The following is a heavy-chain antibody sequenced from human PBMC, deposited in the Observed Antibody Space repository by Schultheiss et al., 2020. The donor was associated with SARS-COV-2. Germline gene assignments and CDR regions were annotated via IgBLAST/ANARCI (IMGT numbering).Heavy chain of an antibody. CDR3: AKVVPTVVRVGYFDY. Sequence: GGSLRLSCAASGFTVSSNYMSWVRQAPGKGLEWVSAISGSGGSTYYADSVKGRFTISRDNSKNTLYLQMNSLRAEDTAVYYCAKVVPTVVRVGYFDYWGQGTLVTVSS. D-gene: IGHD4-23*01. J-gene: IGHJ4*02. CDR2: ISGSGGST. V-gene: IGHV3-23*01. CDR1: GFTVSSNY.